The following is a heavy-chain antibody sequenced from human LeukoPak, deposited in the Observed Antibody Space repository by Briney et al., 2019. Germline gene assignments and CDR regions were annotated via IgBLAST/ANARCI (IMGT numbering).Heavy chain of an antibody. CDR1: GLTFSNYG. J-gene: IGHJ4*02. CDR2: IWYDGSNK. CDR3: ATTDFDY. V-gene: IGHV3-33*01. D-gene: IGHD1-1*01. Sequence: SGGSLRLSCAASGLTFSNYGMHWVRQAPGKGLEWVAVIWYDGSNKYYADSVKGRFTISRDNSRNTLDLQMNSLRAEDTAVYYCATTDFDYWGQGTLVTVSS.